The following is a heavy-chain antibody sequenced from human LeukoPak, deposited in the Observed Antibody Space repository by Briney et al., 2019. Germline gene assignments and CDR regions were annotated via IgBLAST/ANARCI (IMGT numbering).Heavy chain of an antibody. CDR1: NGSLSEYY. Sequence: PSETLSLTCAVYNGSLSEYYWSWIRQPPGKGLEWIGEINHSGSTTYNPSLQSRVTMSVDTSKNQFSLEVSSVTAADTAVYYRAGWNAHYHFFDYWVPGIPLTVSS. CDR3: AGWNAHYHFFDY. CDR2: INHSGST. D-gene: IGHD4/OR15-4a*01. J-gene: IGHJ4*02. V-gene: IGHV4-34*01.